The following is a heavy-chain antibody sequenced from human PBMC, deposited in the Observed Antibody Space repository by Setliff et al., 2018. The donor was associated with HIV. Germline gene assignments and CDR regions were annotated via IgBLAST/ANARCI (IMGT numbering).Heavy chain of an antibody. V-gene: IGHV4-4*07. CDR3: ARAAAGNTGPFDL. CDR2: VSSRGDT. J-gene: IGHJ4*02. D-gene: IGHD4-17*01. CDR1: DSGTHY. Sequence: SETLSLTCTVSDSGTHYWSWIRQPAGKGLEWIGRVSSRGDTNYNPSLKSRVTMSVDTSKNQFSLKLTSVTASDTAVYYCARAAAGNTGPFDLWGQGSRITVSS.